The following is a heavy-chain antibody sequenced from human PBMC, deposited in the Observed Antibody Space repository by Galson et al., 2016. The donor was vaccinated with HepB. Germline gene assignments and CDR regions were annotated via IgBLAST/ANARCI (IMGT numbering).Heavy chain of an antibody. Sequence: SLRLSCAASGFTFSTYAMTWVRQAPGKGLEWVSVICGSDDYRYYADSVTGRFTISRDTSKYTLYLQINSLRVEDTAVYYCAKGYGYFDAWVQGTLVTVSS. CDR2: ICGSDDYR. CDR3: AKGYGYFDA. D-gene: IGHD3-22*01. J-gene: IGHJ4*02. V-gene: IGHV3-23*01. CDR1: GFTFSTYA.